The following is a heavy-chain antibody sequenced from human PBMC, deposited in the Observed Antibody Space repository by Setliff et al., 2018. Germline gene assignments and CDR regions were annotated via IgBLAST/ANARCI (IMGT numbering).Heavy chain of an antibody. CDR1: GYSFRNFG. CDR2: ISGYNGNT. CDR3: SRLVRYCTRTSCQRLSGDDY. J-gene: IGHJ4*02. V-gene: IGHV1-18*01. Sequence: VASVKVSCKASGYSFRNFGITWVRQAPGQGLEWMGWISGYNGNTNYAQKLQGRVTMTTDTSTTTAYMELKSLRSDDTAIYYCSRLVRYCTRTSCQRLSGDDYWGQGALVTVSS. D-gene: IGHD2-2*01.